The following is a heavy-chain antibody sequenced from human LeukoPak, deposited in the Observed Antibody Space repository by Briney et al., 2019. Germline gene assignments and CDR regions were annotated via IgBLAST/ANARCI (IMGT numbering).Heavy chain of an antibody. Sequence: PSETLSLTCTVSGGSISSSSYYWGWIRQPPGKGLEWIGSIYYSGSTNYNPSLKSRVTISVDTSKNQFSLKLSSVTAADTAVYYCARLEGTTVNRGAFDYWGQGTLVTVSS. V-gene: IGHV4-39*07. CDR2: IYYSGST. J-gene: IGHJ4*02. CDR3: ARLEGTTVNRGAFDY. D-gene: IGHD4-17*01. CDR1: GGSISSSSYY.